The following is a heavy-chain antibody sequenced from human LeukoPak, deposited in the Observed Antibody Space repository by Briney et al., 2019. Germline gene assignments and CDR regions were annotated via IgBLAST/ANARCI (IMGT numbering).Heavy chain of an antibody. D-gene: IGHD1-26*01. CDR3: AREVYSGSYPDAFDI. CDR2: IYSGCST. CDR1: GFTVSSNY. J-gene: IGHJ3*02. Sequence: GGSLRLSCAASGFTVSSNYMSWVRQAPGKGLEWVSVIYSGCSTYYADPVKGRFTISRENSKNTLYLQMNSLRAEDTAVYYCAREVYSGSYPDAFDIWGQGTMVTVSS. V-gene: IGHV3-53*01.